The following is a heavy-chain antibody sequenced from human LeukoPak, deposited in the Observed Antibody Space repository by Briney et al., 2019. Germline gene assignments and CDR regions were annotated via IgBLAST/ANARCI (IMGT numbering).Heavy chain of an antibody. CDR3: ASGDFGVVIMSWFDP. Sequence: SETLSLTCTVSGGSFSSYYWSWIRQPAGKGLEWIGRIYSSGSTNYNPSLKSRVTISVDTSKNQFSLKLSSVTAADTAVYYCASGDFGVVIMSWFDPWGQGTLVTVSS. V-gene: IGHV4-4*07. CDR2: IYSSGST. J-gene: IGHJ5*02. CDR1: GGSFSSYY. D-gene: IGHD3-3*01.